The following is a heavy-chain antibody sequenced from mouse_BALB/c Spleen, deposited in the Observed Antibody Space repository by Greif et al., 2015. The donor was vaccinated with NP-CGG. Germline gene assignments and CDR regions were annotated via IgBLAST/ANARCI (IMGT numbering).Heavy chain of an antibody. V-gene: IGHV7-3*02. Sequence: EVHLVESGGGLVQPGGSLRLSCATSGFTFTVYYMSWVRQPPGRALEWLGFIRNKANGYTTEYSASVKGRFTISRDNSQSILYLQMNTLRAEDSATYYCARDWNWDYFDYWGQGTTLTVSS. D-gene: IGHD4-1*01. J-gene: IGHJ2*01. CDR2: IRNKANGYTT. CDR1: GFTFTVYY. CDR3: ARDWNWDYFDY.